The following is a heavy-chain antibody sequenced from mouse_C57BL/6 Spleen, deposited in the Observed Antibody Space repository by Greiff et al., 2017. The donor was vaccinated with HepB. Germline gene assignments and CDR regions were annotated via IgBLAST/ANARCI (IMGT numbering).Heavy chain of an antibody. V-gene: IGHV10-1*01. CDR2: IRSKSNNYAT. J-gene: IGHJ2*01. D-gene: IGHD1-3*01. CDR1: GFSFNTYA. CDR3: VRHGRQWYFDY. Sequence: EVKLVESGGGLVQPKGSLKLSCAASGFSFNTYAMNWVRQAPGKGLEWVARIRSKSNNYATYYADSVKDRFTISRDDSESMLYLQMNNLKTEDTAMDYCVRHGRQWYFDYCGQGTTLTVSS.